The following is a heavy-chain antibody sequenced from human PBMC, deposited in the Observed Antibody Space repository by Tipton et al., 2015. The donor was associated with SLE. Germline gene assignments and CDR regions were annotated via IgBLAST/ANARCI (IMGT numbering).Heavy chain of an antibody. CDR2: IYYRGSS. J-gene: IGHJ1*01. V-gene: IGHV4-39*07. Sequence: TLSLTCTVSGGSISSTSYYWGWIRQPPGKGLEWIGSIYYRGSSYYNPSLKSRVTISVDTSKNQFSRKLSSVTAADTAVYYCARGPVGELSAEYFQHWGQGTLVTVSS. D-gene: IGHD3-16*02. CDR1: GGSISSTSYY. CDR3: ARGPVGELSAEYFQH.